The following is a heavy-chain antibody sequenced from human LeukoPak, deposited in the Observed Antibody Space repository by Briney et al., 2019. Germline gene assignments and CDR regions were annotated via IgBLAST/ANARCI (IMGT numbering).Heavy chain of an antibody. CDR3: AKGLTTVTAGVFDY. CDR1: GFTFDDYA. J-gene: IGHJ4*02. CDR2: ISWNSGSI. Sequence: GGSLRLSCAASGFTFDDYAMHWVRQAPGKGLEWVSGISWNSGSIGYADSVKGRFTISRDNAKNSLYLQMNSLRAEDTTLYYCAKGLTTVTAGVFDYWGQGTLVTVSS. V-gene: IGHV3-9*01. D-gene: IGHD4-17*01.